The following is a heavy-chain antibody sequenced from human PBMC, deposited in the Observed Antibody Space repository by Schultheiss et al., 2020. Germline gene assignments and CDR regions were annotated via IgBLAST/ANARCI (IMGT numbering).Heavy chain of an antibody. J-gene: IGHJ4*02. Sequence: GSLRLSCSVSGGSISSITYYWVWIRQPPGKTLEWIGAVSYTGNTYYNPSLESRLTISVDTSKNQFSLRLSSVTAADTAVYYCARHKRYGSGSYSPYYFDYWGQGTLVTVSS. V-gene: IGHV4-39*01. CDR2: VSYTGNT. CDR3: ARHKRYGSGSYSPYYFDY. D-gene: IGHD3-10*01. CDR1: GGSISSITYY.